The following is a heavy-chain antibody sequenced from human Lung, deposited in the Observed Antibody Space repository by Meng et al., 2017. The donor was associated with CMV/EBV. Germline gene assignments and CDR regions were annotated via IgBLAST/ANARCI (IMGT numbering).Heavy chain of an antibody. Sequence: ESXKISXAASGFTFSNFAMSWVRLPPGKGLQWVSPITASGGSTYYADSVKGRFTVSRDNSKSTLYLQMNSLRAEDTAIYYCAKAYSSSWYRENYDYWGQGTXVTVSS. D-gene: IGHD6-13*01. CDR2: ITASGGST. J-gene: IGHJ4*02. CDR3: AKAYSSSWYRENYDY. V-gene: IGHV3-23*01. CDR1: GFTFSNFA.